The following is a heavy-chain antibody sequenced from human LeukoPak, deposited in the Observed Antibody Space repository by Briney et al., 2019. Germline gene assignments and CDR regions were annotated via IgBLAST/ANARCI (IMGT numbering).Heavy chain of an antibody. V-gene: IGHV1-69*04. D-gene: IGHD6-19*01. CDR1: GGTFSSYA. Sequence: GASVKVSCKASGGTFSSYAISWVRQAPGQGLEWMGRIIPILGIANYAQKFQGRVTITADKSTSTAYMELSSLRSEDTAVYYCARGYSSGVWRGIIDYWGQGTLVTVSS. J-gene: IGHJ4*02. CDR3: ARGYSSGVWRGIIDY. CDR2: IIPILGIA.